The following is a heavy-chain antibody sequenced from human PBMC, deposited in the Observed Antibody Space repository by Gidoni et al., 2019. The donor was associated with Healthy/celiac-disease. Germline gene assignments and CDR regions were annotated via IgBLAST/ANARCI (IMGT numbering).Heavy chain of an antibody. J-gene: IGHJ4*02. D-gene: IGHD6-13*01. CDR3: ARTKGSSSWLYYFDY. CDR2: TIPILGTA. CDR1: GCTFISYP. V-gene: IGHV1-69*12. Sequence: VPLVLSGAEVQKHGPSVRVSCQPPGCTFISYPVSRWRQAPGQGLEWMGGTIPILGTAHYAQKFQGRVTITADESTSTAYMELSSLRSEDTAVYYCARTKGSSSWLYYFDYWGQGTLVTVSS.